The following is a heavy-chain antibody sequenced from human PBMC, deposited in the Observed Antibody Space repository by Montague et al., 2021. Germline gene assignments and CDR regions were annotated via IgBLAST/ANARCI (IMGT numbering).Heavy chain of an antibody. Sequence: STNYNPSLNSRVTISVDASKNQFSLKLSSVTAADTAVYYCAGGFDIWGQGTMVTVSS. V-gene: IGHV4-59*09. J-gene: IGHJ3*02. CDR2: ST. CDR3: AGGFDI.